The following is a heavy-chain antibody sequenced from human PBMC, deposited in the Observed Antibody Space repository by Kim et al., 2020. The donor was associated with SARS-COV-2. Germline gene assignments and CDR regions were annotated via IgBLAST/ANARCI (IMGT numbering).Heavy chain of an antibody. D-gene: IGHD3-22*01. CDR2: IKSKTDGGTT. V-gene: IGHV3-15*01. Sequence: GGSLRLSCAASGFTFSKAWMSWVRQAPGKGLEWVGRIKSKTDGGTTDYAAPVKGRFTISRDDSTNTLYLQMNSLKTEDTAVYYCTTDDYYDSGAYYPGFDCWGQGTLVTVSS. J-gene: IGHJ4*02. CDR1: GFTFSKAW. CDR3: TTDDYYDSGAYYPGFDC.